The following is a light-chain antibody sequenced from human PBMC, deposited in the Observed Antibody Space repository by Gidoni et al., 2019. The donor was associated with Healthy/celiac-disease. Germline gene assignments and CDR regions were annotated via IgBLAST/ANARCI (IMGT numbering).Light chain of an antibody. Sequence: ELVMTQPPATLSVSPGERATLSCRASQSVSSNLAWYQQKPGQAPRLLIYGASTRATGIPARFSGSGSGTEFTLTISSLQSEDFAVYYCQQYNNWPGKMYTFGQXTKLEIK. CDR1: QSVSSN. CDR2: GAS. V-gene: IGKV3-15*01. CDR3: QQYNNWPGKMYT. J-gene: IGKJ2*01.